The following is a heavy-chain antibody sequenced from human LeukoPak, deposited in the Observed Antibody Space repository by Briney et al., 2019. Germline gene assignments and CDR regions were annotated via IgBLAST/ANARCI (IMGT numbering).Heavy chain of an antibody. D-gene: IGHD2-15*01. CDR2: IYHSGST. Sequence: PSETLSLTCTVSGCSITGYHWSWIRQPPGKGLEWIGYIYHSGSTYYNPSLKSRISISVDTSKNQFSLNLSSVTAADTAVYFCARGAAFDPWGQGTLVTVSS. V-gene: IGHV4-59*01. CDR3: ARGAAFDP. CDR1: GCSITGYH. J-gene: IGHJ5*02.